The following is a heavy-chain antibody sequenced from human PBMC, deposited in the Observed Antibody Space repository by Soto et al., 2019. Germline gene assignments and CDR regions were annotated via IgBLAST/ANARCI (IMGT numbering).Heavy chain of an antibody. Sequence: GESLKISCKGSGYSFTSYWISWVRQMPGKGLEWMGRIDPSDSYTNYSPSFQGHVTISADKSISTAYLQWSSLKASDTAMYYCARHHPVVSRYYYGMDVWGQGTTVTVSS. CDR3: ARHHPVVSRYYYGMDV. V-gene: IGHV5-10-1*01. CDR2: IDPSDSYT. D-gene: IGHD2-15*01. CDR1: GYSFTSYW. J-gene: IGHJ6*02.